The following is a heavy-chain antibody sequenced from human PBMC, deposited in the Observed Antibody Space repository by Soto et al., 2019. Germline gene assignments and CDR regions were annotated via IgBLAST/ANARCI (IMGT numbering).Heavy chain of an antibody. CDR1: GDTVSNNSAA. J-gene: IGHJ4*02. Sequence: QVQLQQSGPGLVKPSQTLSLTCAISGDTVSNNSAAWNWVRQSLSRGLEWLGRTYYRSKWYSDYAVSVRGRITIDPDTSRNQFSLYLDSVTPEDTAVYYCASGATYSTSSSGFDSWGQGTLVSVSS. D-gene: IGHD6-6*01. CDR2: TYYRSKWYS. CDR3: ASGATYSTSSSGFDS. V-gene: IGHV6-1*01.